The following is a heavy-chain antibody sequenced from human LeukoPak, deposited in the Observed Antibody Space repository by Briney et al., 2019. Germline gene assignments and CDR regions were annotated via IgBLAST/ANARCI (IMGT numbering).Heavy chain of an antibody. CDR3: ARGVVGATIFDY. CDR2: IYYSGNT. Sequence: SGTLSLTCTVSGGSISSHHWSWIRQPPGKGLEWIGYIYYSGNTNYNPSLKSRVTISVDTSKTQFSLKLSSVTAADTAVYYCARGVVGATIFDYWGQGTLVTVSS. CDR1: GGSISSHH. J-gene: IGHJ4*02. V-gene: IGHV4-59*11. D-gene: IGHD1-26*01.